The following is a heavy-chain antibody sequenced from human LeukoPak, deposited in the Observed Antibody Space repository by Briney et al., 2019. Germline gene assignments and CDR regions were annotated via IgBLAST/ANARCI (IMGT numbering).Heavy chain of an antibody. J-gene: IGHJ4*02. CDR1: GFTLSRSW. D-gene: IGHD5/OR15-5a*01. CDR3: ARDVYRSFDY. CDR2: IKPDGSEK. V-gene: IGHV3-7*01. Sequence: GGSLRLSCVASGFTLSRSWLNWFRQAPGKGLEWVANIKPDGSEKYYVDSVKGRFTISRDNAQNSLYLQMNNLRAEDAAVYYCARDVYRSFDYWGQGTLVTVSS.